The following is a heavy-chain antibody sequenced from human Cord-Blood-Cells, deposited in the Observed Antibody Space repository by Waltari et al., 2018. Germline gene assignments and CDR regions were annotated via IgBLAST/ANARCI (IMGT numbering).Heavy chain of an antibody. CDR1: GNTLTELS. V-gene: IGHV1-24*01. D-gene: IGHD2-21*02. Sequence: QVQLVQSGAEVKKPGASVKVSCKVSGNTLTELSMHWVRQALGKGLEWMGGFDHEDGETIYAQKFQGRVTMTEDTSTDTAYMELSSLRSEDTAVYYCATGLVRYCGGDCYSAFDIWGQGTMVTVSS. CDR3: ATGLVRYCGGDCYSAFDI. CDR2: FDHEDGET. J-gene: IGHJ3*02.